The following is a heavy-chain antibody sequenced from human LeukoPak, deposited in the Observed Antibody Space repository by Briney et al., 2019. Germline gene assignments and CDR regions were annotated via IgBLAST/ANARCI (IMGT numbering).Heavy chain of an antibody. V-gene: IGHV3-48*02. J-gene: IGHJ4*02. Sequence: PGGSLRLSCVASGFTFSYYSMNWVRQAPGKGLEWVSYINSISGEIWYADSVKGRFTISRDDAKNSLYLQMNSLRDEDTAVYYRAREHGYAFEYLGQGTLVTVSS. CDR3: AREHGYAFEY. D-gene: IGHD5-12*01. CDR1: GFTFSYYS. CDR2: INSISGEI.